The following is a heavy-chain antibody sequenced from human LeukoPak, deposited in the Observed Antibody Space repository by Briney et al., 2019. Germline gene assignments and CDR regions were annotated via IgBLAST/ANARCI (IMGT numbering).Heavy chain of an antibody. CDR3: AKFPNPRDHGYSYFDY. D-gene: IGHD5-18*01. Sequence: PGGSLRLSCAASGFTFSSYGMHWVRQAPGKGLEWVPFIRYDGSNKYYADSVKGRFTISRDNSKNTLYLQMNSLRAEDTAVYYCAKFPNPRDHGYSYFDYWGQGTLVTVSS. CDR1: GFTFSSYG. CDR2: IRYDGSNK. V-gene: IGHV3-30*02. J-gene: IGHJ4*02.